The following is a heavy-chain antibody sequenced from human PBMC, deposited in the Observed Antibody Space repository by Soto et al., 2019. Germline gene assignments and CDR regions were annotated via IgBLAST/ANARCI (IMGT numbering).Heavy chain of an antibody. CDR3: AKGTGQWLAEYFQH. D-gene: IGHD6-19*01. Sequence: GGSLRLSCEASGFTFSNYAMCWVRRTPGKGLEWVSAISGSGGSTYYADSVKGRFTISRDNSKNTLYLQMNSLRAEDTAVYYCAKGTGQWLAEYFQHWGQGTLVTVSS. CDR2: ISGSGGST. J-gene: IGHJ1*01. V-gene: IGHV3-23*01. CDR1: GFTFSNYA.